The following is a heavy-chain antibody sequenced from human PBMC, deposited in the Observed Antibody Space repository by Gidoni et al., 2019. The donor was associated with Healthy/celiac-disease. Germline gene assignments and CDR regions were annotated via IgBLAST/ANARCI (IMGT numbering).Heavy chain of an antibody. J-gene: IGHJ3*02. V-gene: IGHV3-7*03. CDR2: IKQDGSEK. CDR1: GFTFSSYW. D-gene: IGHD3-3*01. CDR3: ARGSYYDFWSGASDAFDI. Sequence: EVQLVASGGGLVQPGGSLRLSCAASGFTFSSYWMSWVRQAPGKGLEWVANIKQDGSEKYYVDSVKGRFTISRDNAKNSLYLQMNSLRAEDTAVYYCARGSYYDFWSGASDAFDIWGQGTMVTVSS.